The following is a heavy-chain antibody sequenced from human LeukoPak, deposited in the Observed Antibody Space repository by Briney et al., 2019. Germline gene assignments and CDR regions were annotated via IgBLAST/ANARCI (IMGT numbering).Heavy chain of an antibody. J-gene: IGHJ5*02. V-gene: IGHV4-59*01. CDR1: GGSISSYY. CDR3: ARVVGSGSYYDP. CDR2: IYYSGST. D-gene: IGHD3-10*01. Sequence: PSETLSLTCTVSGGSISSYYWSWIRQPPGKGLEWIGYIYYSGSTNYNPSLKSRVTISVDTSKNQFSLKLSSVTAADTAVYYCARVVGSGSYYDPWGQGTLVTVSS.